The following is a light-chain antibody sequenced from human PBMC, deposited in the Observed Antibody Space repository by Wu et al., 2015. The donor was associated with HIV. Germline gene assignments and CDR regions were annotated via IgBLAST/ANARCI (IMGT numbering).Light chain of an antibody. V-gene: IGKV3D-15*01. CDR2: DAA. CDR3: QQYNNWPPT. Sequence: TQSPATLSLSPGERATLSCRASQSVSNHLAWYQQQPGRAPRLLIYDAANRATGVPARFSGSGSGTEFALTISSLQSEDFAIHFCQQYNNWPPTFGPGTKVDIK. CDR1: QSVSNH. J-gene: IGKJ3*01.